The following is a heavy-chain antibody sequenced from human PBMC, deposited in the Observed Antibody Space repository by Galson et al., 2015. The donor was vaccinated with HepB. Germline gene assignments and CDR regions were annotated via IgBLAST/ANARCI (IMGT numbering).Heavy chain of an antibody. J-gene: IGHJ3*02. D-gene: IGHD5-12*01. CDR2: IYPGDSDT. Sequence: QSGAEVKKPGESLKISCKGSGYSFTSYWIGWVRQMPGKGLEWMGIIYPGDSDTRYSPSFQGQVTISADKSISTAYLQWSSLKASDTAMYYCARHVGPNHIVATMSKVTTRNNDAFDIWGQGTMVTVSS. V-gene: IGHV5-51*01. CDR1: GYSFTSYW. CDR3: ARHVGPNHIVATMSKVTTRNNDAFDI.